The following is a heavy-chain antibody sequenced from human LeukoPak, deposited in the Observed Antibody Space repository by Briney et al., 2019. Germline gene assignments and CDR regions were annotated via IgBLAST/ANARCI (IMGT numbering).Heavy chain of an antibody. V-gene: IGHV4-39*07. CDR1: GGSISSSSYY. Sequence: SETLSLTCTVSGGSISSSSYYWGWIRQPPGKGLEWIGEINHSGSTNYNPSLKSRVTISVDTSKNQFSLKLSSVTAADTAVYYCARVPDYYYYYMDVWGKGTTVTISS. J-gene: IGHJ6*03. CDR3: ARVPDYYYYYMDV. CDR2: INHSGST.